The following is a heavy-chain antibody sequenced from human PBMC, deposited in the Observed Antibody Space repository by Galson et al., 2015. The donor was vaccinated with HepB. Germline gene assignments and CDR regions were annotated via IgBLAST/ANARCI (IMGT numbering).Heavy chain of an antibody. CDR3: AHRRPRRGGNHYWYFDI. CDR1: GFSLSTSGVG. Sequence: PALVKPTQTLTLTCTFSGFSLSTSGVGVGWIRQPPGKALEWLALIYWDDDKRYSPSLKSRLTITKDTSKNQVVLTMTNMDPVDTATYYCAHRRPRRGGNHYWYFDIWGQGTMVTVSS. V-gene: IGHV2-5*02. CDR2: IYWDDDK. J-gene: IGHJ3*02. D-gene: IGHD4-23*01.